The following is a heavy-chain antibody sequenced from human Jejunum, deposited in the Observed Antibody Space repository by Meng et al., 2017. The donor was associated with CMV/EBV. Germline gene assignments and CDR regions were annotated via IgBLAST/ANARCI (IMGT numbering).Heavy chain of an antibody. CDR3: ARVFKGGNYFDY. V-gene: IGHV3-69-1*01. D-gene: IGHD1-26*01. CDR2: ISISSFM. CDR1: GFTFSNYW. Sequence: AASGFTFSNYWMHWVRQAPGKGLVWVSSISISSFMYYADSVKGRFTISRDNAKNSLYLQMNSLRAEDTAVYYCARVFKGGNYFDYWGQGTQVTVSS. J-gene: IGHJ4*02.